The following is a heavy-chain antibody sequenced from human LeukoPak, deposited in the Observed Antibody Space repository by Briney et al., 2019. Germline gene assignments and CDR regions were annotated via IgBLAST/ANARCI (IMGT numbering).Heavy chain of an antibody. J-gene: IGHJ5*02. CDR2: IYYSGST. V-gene: IGHV4-30-4*01. CDR3: ARYYYGSGSYYNSLDNWFDP. CDR1: GGSISSGDYY. Sequence: SETLSLTCTVSGGSISSGDYYWSWIRQPPGKGLEWIGYIYYSGSTYYNPSLKSRVTISVDTSKNQFSLKLSSVTAADTAVYYCARYYYGSGSYYNSLDNWFDPWGQGTLVTVSS. D-gene: IGHD3-10*01.